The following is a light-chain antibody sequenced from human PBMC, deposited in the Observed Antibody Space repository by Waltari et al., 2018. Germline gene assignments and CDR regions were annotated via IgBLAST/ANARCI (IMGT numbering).Light chain of an antibody. V-gene: IGLV1-44*01. CDR2: DNM. Sequence: QSVLTQPPSVSGTPGQRVTISCSGSSSSIGNNNVNWYQQLPGTVPRLLIYDNMVRPAGVPHRFSGSKSGTCASLVRSGVQSEDEADYYCAAWHDSRDCVAFGGGTKVTVL. CDR3: AAWHDSRDCVA. CDR1: SSSIGNNN. J-gene: IGLJ2*01.